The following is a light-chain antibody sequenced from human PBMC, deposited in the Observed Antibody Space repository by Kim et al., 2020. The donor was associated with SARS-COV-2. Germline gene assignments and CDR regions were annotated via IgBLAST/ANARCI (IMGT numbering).Light chain of an antibody. CDR2: NVN. V-gene: IGLV2-14*03. CDR1: SSDVGSNNY. J-gene: IGLJ2*01. Sequence: QSALTQPASVSGSPGQSITISCTGSSSDVGSNNYVSWYQQHPGKAPRLMIYNVNERPSGVSNRFSGSKSGNTASLTISGLQVEDEAEYFCCSFANRRDLVFGGGTKVTVL. CDR3: CSFANRRDLV.